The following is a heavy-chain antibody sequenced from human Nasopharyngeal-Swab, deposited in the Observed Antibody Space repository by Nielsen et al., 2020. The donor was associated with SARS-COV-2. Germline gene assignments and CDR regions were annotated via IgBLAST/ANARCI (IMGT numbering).Heavy chain of an antibody. J-gene: IGHJ6*02. Sequence: GESLKISCAASGSTFSSYAMSWVRQAPGKGLEWVSAISGSGGSTYYADSVKGRFTISRDNSKNTLYLQMNSLRAEDTAVYYCAKDEGVRYNWNERDYYYGMDVWGQGTTVTVSS. V-gene: IGHV3-23*01. D-gene: IGHD1-20*01. CDR2: ISGSGGST. CDR3: AKDEGVRYNWNERDYYYGMDV. CDR1: GSTFSSYA.